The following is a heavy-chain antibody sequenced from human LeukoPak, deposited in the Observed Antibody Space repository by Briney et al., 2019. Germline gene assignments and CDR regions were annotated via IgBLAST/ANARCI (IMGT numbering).Heavy chain of an antibody. Sequence: SETLSLTCAVYGGSLSGYYWSWIRQPPGKGLEWIGEINHSGSTNYNPSLKSRVTISVDTSKNQFSLKLSSVTAADTAVYYCARGLYCSGGSCYSAWFGYWGQGTLVTVSS. CDR3: ARGLYCSGGSCYSAWFGY. CDR2: INHSGST. CDR1: GGSLSGYY. J-gene: IGHJ4*02. V-gene: IGHV4-34*01. D-gene: IGHD2-15*01.